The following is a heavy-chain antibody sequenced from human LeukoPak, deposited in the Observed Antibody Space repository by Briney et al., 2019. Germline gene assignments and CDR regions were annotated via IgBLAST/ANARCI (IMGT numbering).Heavy chain of an antibody. CDR2: ISSSGGST. CDR1: GFTFSSYA. Sequence: LPGGSLRLSCAASGFTFSSYAMSWVRQAPGKGLEWVSAISSSGGSTYYADSVKGRFTISRDNSKNTLYLQMNSLRAEDTAVYYCAKDSRAHCGGCEFDIWGQGTMVTVSS. D-gene: IGHD2-21*01. CDR3: AKDSRAHCGGCEFDI. J-gene: IGHJ3*02. V-gene: IGHV3-23*01.